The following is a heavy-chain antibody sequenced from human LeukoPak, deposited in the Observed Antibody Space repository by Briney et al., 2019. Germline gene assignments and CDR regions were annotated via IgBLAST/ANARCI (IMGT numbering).Heavy chain of an antibody. J-gene: IGHJ5*02. D-gene: IGHD3-9*01. Sequence: ASVKVSCKASGYTFTDYYIHWVRQAPGQGPECMGWITPNSGGTNYAQKFQGRVTMTRDTSISTASLELRSLTSDDTAVYYCARLEGTGYRGGWFDPWGQGSLVTVSS. CDR3: ARLEGTGYRGGWFDP. V-gene: IGHV1-2*02. CDR2: ITPNSGGT. CDR1: GYTFTDYY.